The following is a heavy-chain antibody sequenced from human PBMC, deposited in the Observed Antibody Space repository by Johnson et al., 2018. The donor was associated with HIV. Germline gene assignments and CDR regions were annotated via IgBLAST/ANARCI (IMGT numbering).Heavy chain of an antibody. J-gene: IGHJ3*02. D-gene: IGHD6-6*01. V-gene: IGHV3-43D*03. CDR2: NSWDGGNT. Sequence: NSWDGGNTYYADSVKGRFTISRDNSKNSLYLQMTGLRAEDTALYYCVGSSINAFDIWGRGTVVTVSS. CDR3: VGSSINAFDI.